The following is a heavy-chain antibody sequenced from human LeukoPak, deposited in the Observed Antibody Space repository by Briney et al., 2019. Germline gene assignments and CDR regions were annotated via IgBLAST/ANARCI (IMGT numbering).Heavy chain of an antibody. J-gene: IGHJ4*02. CDR1: GFSFSSYW. D-gene: IGHD2-15*01. CDR3: ARDPRGLGGY. CDR2: IKTDGSST. V-gene: IGHV3-74*01. Sequence: GGSLRLSCAASGFSFSSYWMHWVRQAPGKGLVCVSRIKTDGSSTSYADSVKGRFTISRDNAKNSLYLQMNSLRAEDTAVYYCARDPRGLGGYWGQGTLVTVSS.